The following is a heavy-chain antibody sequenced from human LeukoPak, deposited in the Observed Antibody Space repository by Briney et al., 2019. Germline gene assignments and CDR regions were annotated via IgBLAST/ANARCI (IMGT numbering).Heavy chain of an antibody. V-gene: IGHV4-59*01. CDR3: ARALVSAAGTSEYFQH. CDR1: GGSISSYY. D-gene: IGHD6-13*01. CDR2: IYYSGST. Sequence: KPSETLSLTCTVSGGSISSYYWSWIRQPPGKGLEWIGYIYYSGSTNYNPSLKSRVTISVDTSKNQFSLKLSSVTAADTAVYYCARALVSAAGTSEYFQHWGQGTLVTVSS. J-gene: IGHJ1*01.